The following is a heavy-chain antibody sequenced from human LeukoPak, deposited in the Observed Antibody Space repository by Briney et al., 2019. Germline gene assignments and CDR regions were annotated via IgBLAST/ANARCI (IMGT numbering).Heavy chain of an antibody. CDR1: GFTFSSYG. J-gene: IGHJ4*02. CDR3: AKDSWELLGGPDFDY. V-gene: IGHV3-30*02. Sequence: TGGSLRLSCAASGFTFSSYGMHWVRQAPGKGLEWVAFIRYDGSNKYYADSVKGRFTISRDNSKNTLYLQMNSLRAEDTAVYYCAKDSWELLGGPDFDYWGQGTLVTVSS. D-gene: IGHD1-26*01. CDR2: IRYDGSNK.